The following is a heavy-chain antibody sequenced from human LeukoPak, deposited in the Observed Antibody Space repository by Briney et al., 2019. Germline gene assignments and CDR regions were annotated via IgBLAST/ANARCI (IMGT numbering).Heavy chain of an antibody. CDR2: IFYSGST. D-gene: IGHD3-10*01. CDR3: ARGRARDGSFPWLDS. Sequence: SDTLSLTCSVSGDSIGSYYWTWIRQSAGKGLEWIGYIFYSGSTNYSPSLKSRVTISVDTSNNQFSLQLRSVTAADTAIYYCARGRARDGSFPWLDSWGQGTLVTVSS. J-gene: IGHJ5*01. V-gene: IGHV4-59*07. CDR1: GDSIGSYY.